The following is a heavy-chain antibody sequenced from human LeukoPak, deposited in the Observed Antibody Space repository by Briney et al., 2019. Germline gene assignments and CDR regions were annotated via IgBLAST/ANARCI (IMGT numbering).Heavy chain of an antibody. V-gene: IGHV1-69*13. CDR1: GYNFTSYG. CDR3: ATYCSSTSCYIWGYYFDY. D-gene: IGHD2-2*01. CDR2: IIPISGTA. J-gene: IGHJ4*02. Sequence: SVKVFCKASGYNFTSYGISWVRQAPGQGLEWMGGIIPISGTANYAQKLQDRVTITADASTSTAYMELSSLRSEDTAVYYCATYCSSTSCYIWGYYFDYWGQGTLVTVSS.